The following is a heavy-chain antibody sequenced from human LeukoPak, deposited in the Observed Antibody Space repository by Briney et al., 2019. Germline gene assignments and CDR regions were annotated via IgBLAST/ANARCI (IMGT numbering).Heavy chain of an antibody. Sequence: GESLRISCKGSGYSFTSYWISWVRQMPGKSLEWMGRIDPSDSYTNYSPSFQGHVTISADKSISTAYLQWSSLKASDTAMYYCATHVLLWFGERGYYYGMDVWGKGTTVTVSS. CDR3: ATHVLLWFGERGYYYGMDV. V-gene: IGHV5-10-1*01. CDR2: IDPSDSYT. CDR1: GYSFTSYW. J-gene: IGHJ6*04. D-gene: IGHD3-10*01.